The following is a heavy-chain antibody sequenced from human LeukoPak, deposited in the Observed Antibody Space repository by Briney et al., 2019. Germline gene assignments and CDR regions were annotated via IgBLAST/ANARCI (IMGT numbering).Heavy chain of an antibody. D-gene: IGHD3-10*01. CDR1: GYTFTSYA. V-gene: IGHV1-3*01. J-gene: IGHJ4*02. CDR3: ARDYRVGWFGESNPYYFDY. CDR2: INAGNSNT. Sequence: GASVKVSCKASGYTFTSYAMHWVRQAPGQRLEWMGWINAGNSNTKYSQKFQGRVTMTTDTSTSTAYMELRSLRSDDTAVYYCARDYRVGWFGESNPYYFDYWGQGTLVTVSS.